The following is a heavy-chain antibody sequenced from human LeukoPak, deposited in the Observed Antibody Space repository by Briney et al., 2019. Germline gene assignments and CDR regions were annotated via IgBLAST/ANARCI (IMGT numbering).Heavy chain of an antibody. J-gene: IGHJ4*02. CDR2: IIPIFGTA. CDR3: AKHAPLAYCGGDCYSGFDY. D-gene: IGHD2-21*02. V-gene: IGHV1-69*05. CDR1: GGTFSSYA. Sequence: SVKVSCKASGGTFSSYAIYWVRQAPGQGLEWMGGIIPIFGTANYAQKFQDRVTITTDESTSTAYIELSSLRSEDTAVYYCAKHAPLAYCGGDCYSGFDYWGQGTLVTVSS.